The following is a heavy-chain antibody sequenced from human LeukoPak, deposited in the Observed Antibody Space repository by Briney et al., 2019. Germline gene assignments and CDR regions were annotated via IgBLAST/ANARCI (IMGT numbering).Heavy chain of an antibody. CDR2: IIPMFDTA. CDR1: GGTFNRYA. CDR3: ARADNWEGAKGD. D-gene: IGHD3-16*01. V-gene: IGHV1-69*06. J-gene: IGHJ3*01. Sequence: SVKVSCKASGGTFNRYAISWVRQAPGQGLEWMGGIIPMFDTANYAQMFQGRVTITAGKSTSTAYMELSSLTSEDTAVYYCARADNWEGAKGDWGQGTMVTVSS.